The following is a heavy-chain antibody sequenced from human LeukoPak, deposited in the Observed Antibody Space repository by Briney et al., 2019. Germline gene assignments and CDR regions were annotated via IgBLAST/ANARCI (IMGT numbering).Heavy chain of an antibody. V-gene: IGHV4-39*06. D-gene: IGHD2-15*01. CDR3: ARSGEGYCSGGSCSSYYYFMDV. J-gene: IGHJ6*03. CDR2: IFYSGST. Sequence: PSETLSLTCTVSSGSLSTSNYYWGWLRQPPGRAREWLGNIFYSGSTNYNLSVKSRVTISGDTAKNQFPLKLRSVPAADTAVYYCARSGEGYCSGGSCSSYYYFMDVWGKGTTLTVSS. CDR1: SGSLSTSNYY.